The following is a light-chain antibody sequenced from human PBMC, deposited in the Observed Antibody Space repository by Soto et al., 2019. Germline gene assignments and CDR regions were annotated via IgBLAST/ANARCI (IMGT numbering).Light chain of an antibody. CDR2: DAS. Sequence: EIVMTQSPATLSLYPGERATLSCRASQSVSSYLAWYQQKPGQAPRLLIYDASNRATGIPARFSGSGSGTDFTLTINRLEPEDFAVYFCQQYGTSPWTFGQGTKVDI. CDR3: QQYGTSPWT. V-gene: IGKV3-20*01. CDR1: QSVSSY. J-gene: IGKJ1*01.